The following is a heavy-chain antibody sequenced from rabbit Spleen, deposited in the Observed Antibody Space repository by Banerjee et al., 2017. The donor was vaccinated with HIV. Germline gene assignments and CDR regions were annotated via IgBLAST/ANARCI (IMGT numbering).Heavy chain of an antibody. CDR2: IYTTNGKT. D-gene: IGHD8-1*01. V-gene: IGHV1S40*01. CDR3: ARDAGRGPYIDGAFDL. J-gene: IGHJ4*01. Sequence: QSLEESGGDLVKPGASLTLTCTASGFSFSSRYYMCWVRQAPGKGLEWIGCIYTTNGKTYYATWARGRFTISKISSTTVTLQMTSLPVADTATFFCARDAGRGPYIDGAFDLWGQGTLVTVS. CDR1: GFSFSSRYY.